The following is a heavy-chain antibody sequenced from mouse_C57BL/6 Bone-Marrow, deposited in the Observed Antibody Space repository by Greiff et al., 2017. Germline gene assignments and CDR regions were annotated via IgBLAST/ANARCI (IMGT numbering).Heavy chain of an antibody. Sequence: QVQLQQSDAELVKPGASVKISCKVSGYTFTDHTIHWMKQRPEQGLEWIGYIYPRDGSTKYNEKFKGKATLTADKSSSTAYMQLNSLTSEDSAVYCGARPGNGYYGTDAFAYWGQGTLVTVSA. CDR3: ARPGNGYYGTDAFAY. CDR2: IYPRDGST. J-gene: IGHJ3*01. D-gene: IGHD2-3*01. CDR1: GYTFTDHT. V-gene: IGHV1-78*01.